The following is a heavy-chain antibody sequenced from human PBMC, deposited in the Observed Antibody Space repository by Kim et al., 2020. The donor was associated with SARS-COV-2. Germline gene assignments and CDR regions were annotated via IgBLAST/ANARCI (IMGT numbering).Heavy chain of an antibody. J-gene: IGHJ4*02. D-gene: IGHD6-13*01. Sequence: YADSVKGRFTIARDNSKNTLYLQMNTLRAKDTAVYYCALGDGSSRVFDSWGQGTLVTVSS. V-gene: IGHV3-23*01. CDR3: ALGDGSSRVFDS.